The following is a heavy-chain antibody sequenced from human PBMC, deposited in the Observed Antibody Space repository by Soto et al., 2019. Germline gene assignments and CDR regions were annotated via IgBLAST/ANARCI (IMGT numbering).Heavy chain of an antibody. CDR3: ARGYTSCRCVYDF. CDR1: GGSLVGYD. D-gene: IGHD2-2*02. J-gene: IGHJ4*02. V-gene: IGHV4-34*01. CDR2: INHSGST. Sequence: LQLLPIPRAVFGGSLVGYDCRWILKPPGKGLEWIGEINHSGSTNYNPSLKSRVTISVDTSKNQFSLKLSSVTAADTVVFYCARGYTSCRCVYDFWGQGTLVTGSS.